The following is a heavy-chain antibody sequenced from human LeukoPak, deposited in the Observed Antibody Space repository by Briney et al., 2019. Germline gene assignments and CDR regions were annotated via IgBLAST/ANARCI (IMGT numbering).Heavy chain of an antibody. D-gene: IGHD2-2*01. CDR3: ARAQDCSSTSCPVGFDY. V-gene: IGHV4-39*01. J-gene: IGHJ4*02. CDR2: IYYSGST. CDR1: GGSVSSSSYY. Sequence: SETLSLTCTVSGGSVSSSSYYWGWIRQPPGKGLEWIGSIYYSGSTYYNPSLKSRVTISVDTSKNQFSLKLSSVTAADTAVYYCARAQDCSSTSCPVGFDYWGQGTLVTVSS.